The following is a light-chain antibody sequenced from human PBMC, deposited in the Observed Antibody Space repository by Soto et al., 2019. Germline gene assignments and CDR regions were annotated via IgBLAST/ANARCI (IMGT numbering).Light chain of an antibody. CDR3: SSYTSSSTLV. CDR2: EVS. J-gene: IGLJ1*01. V-gene: IGLV2-14*01. Sequence: QSALTQPASVSGSPGQSITISCTGTSSDVGGYNYVSWYQQHPGKAPKLMIYEVSNRPSGVSNRFSGSKSGNTASLTISGLPAEGEGDYYCSSYTSSSTLVFGTGTQVTVL. CDR1: SSDVGGYNY.